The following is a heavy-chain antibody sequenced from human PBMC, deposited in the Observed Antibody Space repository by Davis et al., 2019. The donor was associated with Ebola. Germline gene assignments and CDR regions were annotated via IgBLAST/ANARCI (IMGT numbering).Heavy chain of an antibody. CDR1: GYSFSNFW. V-gene: IGHV5-51*01. Sequence: GESLKLSCKGSGYSFSNFWIGWVRQMPGKGLEWMGIIYPGDSDTRYSPSFQGQVTISADKSISTAYLQWSSLKASDTAMYYCARQDTAMVMSSDYWGQGTLVTVSS. D-gene: IGHD5-18*01. CDR3: ARQDTAMVMSSDY. CDR2: IYPGDSDT. J-gene: IGHJ4*02.